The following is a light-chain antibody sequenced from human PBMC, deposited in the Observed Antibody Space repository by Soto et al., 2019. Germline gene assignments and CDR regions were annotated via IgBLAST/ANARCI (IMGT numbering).Light chain of an antibody. Sequence: ENLLTQSPGTLSLSPGXGATLSCRASRGVSANYLAWYQQKPGQAPTLLIYGASIRAAGIPDRFSGSGSGTDFTLTIRRLEPDDFAVYYCQKYGSSKTFGQGTKVDIK. CDR2: GAS. J-gene: IGKJ1*01. CDR1: RGVSANY. CDR3: QKYGSSKT. V-gene: IGKV3-20*01.